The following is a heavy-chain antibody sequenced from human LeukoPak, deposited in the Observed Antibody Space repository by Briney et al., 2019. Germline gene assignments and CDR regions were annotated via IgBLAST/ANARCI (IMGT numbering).Heavy chain of an antibody. D-gene: IGHD1-26*01. V-gene: IGHV4-34*01. CDR3: ARDVGARIEGY. CDR2: IYHSGST. Sequence: SETLSLTCAVYGGSFSGNYWSWIRQPPGKGLEWIGEIYHSGSTNYNPSLKSRVTISVDKSTNQLSLRLRSVTAADTAVYYCARDVGARIEGYWGQGTLVTVSS. CDR1: GGSFSGNY. J-gene: IGHJ4*02.